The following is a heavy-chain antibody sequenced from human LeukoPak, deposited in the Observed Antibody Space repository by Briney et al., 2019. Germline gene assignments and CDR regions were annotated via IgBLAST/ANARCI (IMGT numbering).Heavy chain of an antibody. CDR1: GFTFSSHG. CDR2: IIPSCHTT. CDR3: AKDDRWLQFCC. V-gene: IGHV3-23*01. J-gene: IGHJ4*02. D-gene: IGHD5-24*01. Sequence: GRTLRLSCAASGFTFSSHGMNWVRRAAGPGLGWVSGIIPSCHTTSYADSVRVRFTISRNNSRNTVYLQMTTLRAEDTAVYYCAKDDRWLQFCCWGQGTLVTVSA.